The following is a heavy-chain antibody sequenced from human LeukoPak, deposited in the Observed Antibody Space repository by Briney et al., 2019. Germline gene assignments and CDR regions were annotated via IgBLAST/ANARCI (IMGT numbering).Heavy chain of an antibody. CDR2: IYYSGST. CDR3: ARGGGVATILPFDY. Sequence: PSQTLSLTCTVSGGSISSYYWSWIRQPPGKGLEWIGYIYYSGSTNYNPSLKSRVTISVDTSKNQFSLKLSSVTAADTAVYYCARGGGVATILPFDYWGQGTLVTVSS. CDR1: GGSISSYY. V-gene: IGHV4-59*01. D-gene: IGHD5-12*01. J-gene: IGHJ4*02.